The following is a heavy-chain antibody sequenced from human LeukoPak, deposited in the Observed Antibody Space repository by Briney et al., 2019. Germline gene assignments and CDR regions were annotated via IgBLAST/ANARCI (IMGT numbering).Heavy chain of an antibody. J-gene: IGHJ5*02. CDR3: AKDPLAWYYDSSGRNWFDP. CDR2: LSGSGGST. D-gene: IGHD3-22*01. Sequence: GGSLRLSCAASGFTFSTYGMTWVRQAPGKGLEWVSGLSGSGGSTYYADSVKGRFTISRDNSKNTLYLQMNSLRAEDTAVYYCAKDPLAWYYDSSGRNWFDPWGQGTLVTVSS. CDR1: GFTFSTYG. V-gene: IGHV3-23*01.